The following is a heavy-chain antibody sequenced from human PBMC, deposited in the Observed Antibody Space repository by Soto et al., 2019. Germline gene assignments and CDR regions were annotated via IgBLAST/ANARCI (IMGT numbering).Heavy chain of an antibody. J-gene: IGHJ4*02. Sequence: SENLSLTCAVYGGSFSGYYWSWIRQPPGKGLEWIGEINHSGSTNYNPSLKSRVTISVDTSKNQFSLKLSSVTAADTAVYYCARGRGTTYDFWSGYYAYWGQGTLVTVSS. CDR3: ARGRGTTYDFWSGYYAY. CDR2: INHSGST. CDR1: GGSFSGYY. D-gene: IGHD3-3*01. V-gene: IGHV4-34*01.